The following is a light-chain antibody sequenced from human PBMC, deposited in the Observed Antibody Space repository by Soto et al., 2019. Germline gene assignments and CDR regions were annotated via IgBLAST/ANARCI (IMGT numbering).Light chain of an antibody. CDR2: GAS. Sequence: EIVLTQSPGTLSLSPGERATLSCRASQSISSRYLAWYQQKPGQAPRLLIYGASSRATGIPDRFSGRGSGTDFTLTISRLEPEDFAVYHCQQNGSSWTFGQGTKVDIK. J-gene: IGKJ1*01. CDR3: QQNGSSWT. V-gene: IGKV3-20*01. CDR1: QSISSRY.